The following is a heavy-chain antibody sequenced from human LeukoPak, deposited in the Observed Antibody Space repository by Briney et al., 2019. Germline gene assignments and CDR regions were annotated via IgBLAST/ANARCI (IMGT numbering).Heavy chain of an antibody. CDR2: IYYSGST. D-gene: IGHD3-16*01. V-gene: IGHV4-59*12. CDR3: ARGGPYLNYFDY. CDR1: GGSMSSYY. Sequence: SETLSLTCTVSGGSMSSYYWSWIRQPPGKGLEWIGYIYYSGSTKYNPSLKSRVTISVDTSKNQFSLKLSSVTAADTAVYYCARGGPYLNYFDYWGQGTLVTVSS. J-gene: IGHJ4*02.